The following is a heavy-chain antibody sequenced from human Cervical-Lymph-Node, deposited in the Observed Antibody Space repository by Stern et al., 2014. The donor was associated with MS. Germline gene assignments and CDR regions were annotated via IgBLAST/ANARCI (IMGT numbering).Heavy chain of an antibody. J-gene: IGHJ4*02. CDR3: ARDRRHYDTSGGYYFDS. D-gene: IGHD3-22*01. CDR1: GGTFSSYA. Sequence: VQLVESGAGLMKPGSSVKVSCAASGGTFSSYAINWVRQAPGQGPEWIAGLIPYIGTADDAQQFQGRVTITADDSSSTAYMELRSLRSEDAAVYYCARDRRHYDTSGGYYFDSWGQGTLVTVSS. V-gene: IGHV1-69*01. CDR2: LIPYIGTA.